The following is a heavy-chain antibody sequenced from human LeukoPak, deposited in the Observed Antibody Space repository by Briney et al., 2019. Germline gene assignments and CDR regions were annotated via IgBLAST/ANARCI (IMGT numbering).Heavy chain of an antibody. V-gene: IGHV1-18*01. CDR1: GYTFTSYD. CDR3: ARGYSYGSDYYYGMDV. Sequence: GASVTVFCKESGYTFTSYDMSWVGQAPGQGLEWMGWISGYNGNTKYAQKVQGRVTMTTDTSTSTAYMQLRSLRSDDTAVYYCARGYSYGSDYYYGMDVWGQGTTVTVSS. CDR2: ISGYNGNT. D-gene: IGHD5-18*01. J-gene: IGHJ6*02.